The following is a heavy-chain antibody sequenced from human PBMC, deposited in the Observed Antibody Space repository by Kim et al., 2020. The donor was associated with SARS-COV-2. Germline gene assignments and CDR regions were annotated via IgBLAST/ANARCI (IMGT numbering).Heavy chain of an antibody. CDR2: IYYSGST. Sequence: SETLSLTCTVSGGSISSSSYYWGWIRQPPGKGLEWIGSIYYSGSTYYNPSLKSRVTISVDTSKNQFSLKLSSVTAADTAVYYCARRIEHYYYGMDVWGQGTTVTVSS. V-gene: IGHV4-39*01. CDR3: ARRIEHYYYGMDV. CDR1: GGSISSSSYY. J-gene: IGHJ6*02.